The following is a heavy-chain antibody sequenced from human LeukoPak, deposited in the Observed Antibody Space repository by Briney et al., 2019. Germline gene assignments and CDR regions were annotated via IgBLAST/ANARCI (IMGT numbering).Heavy chain of an antibody. D-gene: IGHD3-10*01. CDR2: MYPNSGNT. Sequence: ASVKVSCKASGYTFTSYDINWVRQATGQGLEWMGWMYPNSGNTGYAQKFQGRVTMTRNTSISTAYMELSSLRSEDTAVCYCARLNFGSRYPSYAFDIWGQGTMVTVSS. V-gene: IGHV1-8*01. CDR3: ARLNFGSRYPSYAFDI. J-gene: IGHJ3*02. CDR1: GYTFTSYD.